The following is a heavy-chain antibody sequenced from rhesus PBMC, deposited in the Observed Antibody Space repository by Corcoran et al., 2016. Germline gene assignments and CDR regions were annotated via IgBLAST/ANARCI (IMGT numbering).Heavy chain of an antibody. Sequence: QVQLQESGPGVVKPSETLSLTCAVSGYSISSGYDWSWIRQPPGKGLEWIGYIYGSSGSTNYNQYLKIRVNIAKNTSKNQCSRKLSCVTAADTAVYYCARRAFIASAGTLFDYWGQGVLVTVSS. CDR2: IYGSSGST. V-gene: IGHV4-76*01. D-gene: IGHD6-25*01. CDR3: ARRAFIASAGTLFDY. CDR1: GYSISSGYD. J-gene: IGHJ4*01.